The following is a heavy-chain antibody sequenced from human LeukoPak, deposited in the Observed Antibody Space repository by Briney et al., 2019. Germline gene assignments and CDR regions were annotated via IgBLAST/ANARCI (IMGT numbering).Heavy chain of an antibody. V-gene: IGHV3-7*01. CDR1: GFTFSSYW. J-gene: IGHJ3*02. CDR2: IKEDGTKK. Sequence: QSGGSLRLSCAASGFTFSSYWMTWVRQAPGKGLEWVAHIKEDGTKKDYVDSVKGRFTISRDNTENSLYLQMNSLRAEDTAVYYCAAFDIWGQGTVVTVSS. CDR3: AAFDI.